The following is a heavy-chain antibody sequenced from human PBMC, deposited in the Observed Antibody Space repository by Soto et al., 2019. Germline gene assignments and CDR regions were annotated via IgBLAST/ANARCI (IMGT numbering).Heavy chain of an antibody. CDR3: AKDLLQGGYDGLYYYGMDV. Sequence: GGSLRLSCAASGFPFGDFGMHWLRQAPGKGLEWVAVISHDGSDKFYADSVKARFTISRDNSKNTLYLQMSGLRGEDTAVYYCAKDLLQGGYDGLYYYGMDVWGQGTTVTVSS. D-gene: IGHD5-12*01. CDR1: GFPFGDFG. V-gene: IGHV3-30*18. CDR2: ISHDGSDK. J-gene: IGHJ6*02.